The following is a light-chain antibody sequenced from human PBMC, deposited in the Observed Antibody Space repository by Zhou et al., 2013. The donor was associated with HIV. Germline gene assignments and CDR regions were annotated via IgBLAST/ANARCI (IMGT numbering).Light chain of an antibody. CDR3: QQYNSYQGT. CDR2: KAS. V-gene: IGKV1-5*03. CDR1: QSISSW. Sequence: DIQMTQSPSTLSASVGDRVTITCRASQSISSWLAWYQRKPGKAPKLLIYKASSLESGVPSRFSGSGSGTEFTLTISSLQPDDFATYYCQQYNSYQGTFGQGTKLEIK. J-gene: IGKJ2*02.